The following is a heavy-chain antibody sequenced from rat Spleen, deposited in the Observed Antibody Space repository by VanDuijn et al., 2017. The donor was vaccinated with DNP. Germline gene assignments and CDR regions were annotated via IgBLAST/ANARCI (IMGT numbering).Heavy chain of an antibody. Sequence: EVQLVESGGGLVQPGRSLKLSCATSGFTFSDYDMAWVRQAPKKGLEWVVTINYDGGSTYYRDSLKGRFTISRDTAKNTQYLQMDSLRSEDTATYYCTTWGWLLGLDAWGHGTSVTVSS. CDR1: GFTFSDYD. V-gene: IGHV5-7*01. CDR3: TTWGWLLGLDA. D-gene: IGHD1-12*03. CDR2: INYDGGST. J-gene: IGHJ4*01.